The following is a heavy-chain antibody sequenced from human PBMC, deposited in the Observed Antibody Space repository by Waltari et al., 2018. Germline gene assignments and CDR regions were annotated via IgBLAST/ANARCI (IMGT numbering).Heavy chain of an antibody. Sequence: EAPLLQSGAELKQPRPTVRISCQGSGYPLRDYSIHWVQQAPGKGLRWMGLVDPEDGETIYADNFQGRVTISADTSTDTAFMELSSLRSEDTAVFYCATALGDSSSASRPFDFWGQGTMITVSS. CDR1: GYPLRDYS. CDR2: VDPEDGET. D-gene: IGHD6-19*01. CDR3: ATALGDSSSASRPFDF. J-gene: IGHJ3*01. V-gene: IGHV1-69-2*01.